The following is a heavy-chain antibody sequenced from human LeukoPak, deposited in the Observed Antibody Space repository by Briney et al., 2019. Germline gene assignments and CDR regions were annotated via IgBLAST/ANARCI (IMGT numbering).Heavy chain of an antibody. V-gene: IGHV4-34*01. D-gene: IGHD2-15*01. J-gene: IGHJ5*02. Sequence: SETLSLTCAVYGGSFSGYYWSWIRQPPGKGLEWIGEINHSGSTNYNPSLKSRVTISVDTSKNQFSLKLSSVTAADTAVYYCARGRIKYWSGGSCYSGSGWFDPWGQGTLVTVSS. CDR2: INHSGST. CDR3: ARGRIKYWSGGSCYSGSGWFDP. CDR1: GGSFSGYY.